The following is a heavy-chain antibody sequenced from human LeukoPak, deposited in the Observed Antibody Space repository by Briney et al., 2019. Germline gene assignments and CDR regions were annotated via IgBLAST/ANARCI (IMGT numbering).Heavy chain of an antibody. D-gene: IGHD6-6*01. CDR3: ARELSGSSSNFDY. CDR1: GGSFSGYY. J-gene: IGHJ4*02. Sequence: SSETLSLTCAVYGGSFSGYYWSWIRQPPGKGLEWIGEINHSGSTNYNPSLKSRVTISVDTSKNQFSLKLSSVTAADTAVYYCARELSGSSSNFDYWGQGTLVTVSS. CDR2: INHSGST. V-gene: IGHV4-34*01.